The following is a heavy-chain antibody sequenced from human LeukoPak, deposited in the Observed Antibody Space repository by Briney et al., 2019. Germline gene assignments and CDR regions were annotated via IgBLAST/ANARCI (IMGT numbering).Heavy chain of an antibody. V-gene: IGHV3-30*04. CDR2: ISYDGSNK. J-gene: IGHJ4*02. D-gene: IGHD4-17*01. CDR3: ASGPTVTTSIDY. Sequence: PGGSLRLPCAASGFTFSSYAMHWVRQAPGKGLEWVAVISYDGSNKYYADSVKGRFTISRDNSKNTLYLQMNSLRAEDTAVYYCASGPTVTTSIDYWGQGTLVTVSS. CDR1: GFTFSSYA.